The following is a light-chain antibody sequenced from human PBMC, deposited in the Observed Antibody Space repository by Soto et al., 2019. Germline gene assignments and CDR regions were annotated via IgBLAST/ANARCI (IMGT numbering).Light chain of an antibody. CDR1: QSINNY. J-gene: IGKJ4*01. V-gene: IGKV1-39*01. CDR2: GAS. Sequence: DIQMTQSPSSLSASVGDRVAITCRASQSINNYLNWYQQKPGKAPKLLIYGASALQSGVTSRFSGSGSGPDFTLTITSLQPADFATSYCKQTYDTPLTFGGGTTV. CDR3: KQTYDTPLT.